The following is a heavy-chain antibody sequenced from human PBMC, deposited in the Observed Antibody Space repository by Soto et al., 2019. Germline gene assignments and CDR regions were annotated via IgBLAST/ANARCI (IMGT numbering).Heavy chain of an antibody. CDR3: AKDQEDWLARGFDY. CDR2: IGGSGSTT. Sequence: EVRLLESGGGLEQPGGSLRLSCAASGFTFSNYAMNWVRQAPGKGLEWVSGIGGSGSTTYYADSVKGRFTLSRDNSKNTVYLQMNSLRVDDTALYYCAKDQEDWLARGFDYWGQGTLVTVSS. CDR1: GFTFSNYA. J-gene: IGHJ4*02. V-gene: IGHV3-23*01. D-gene: IGHD3-9*01.